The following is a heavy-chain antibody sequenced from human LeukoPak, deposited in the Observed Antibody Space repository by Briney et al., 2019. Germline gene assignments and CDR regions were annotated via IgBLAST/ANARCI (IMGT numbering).Heavy chain of an antibody. CDR2: INSDGSSI. J-gene: IGHJ4*02. V-gene: IGHV3-74*01. D-gene: IGHD2-8*02. CDR3: TGGRGVNGDY. CDR1: GLTLSSYW. Sequence: PGGSLRLSCAASGLTLSSYWMHWVRQAPGRGLVWVSRINSDGSSISYADSVKGRFTISRDNAKNTLFLQMNSLRVEDSAVYYCTGGRGVNGDYWGQGTLVTVSS.